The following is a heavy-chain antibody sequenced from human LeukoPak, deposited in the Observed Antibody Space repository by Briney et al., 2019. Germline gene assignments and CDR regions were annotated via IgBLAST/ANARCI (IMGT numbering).Heavy chain of an antibody. V-gene: IGHV3-7*01. CDR1: GFTFSSHW. D-gene: IGHD3-16*01. CDR2: INQDGSEK. Sequence: GVLRLSCATSGFTFSSHWMSWVRQAPGKGLEWVANINQDGSEKYYVDSVKGRFTISRDNAKNSLYLQMNSLRAEDTAVYYCARNGDYGDDYWGQGTLVTVSS. J-gene: IGHJ4*02. CDR3: ARNGDYGDDY.